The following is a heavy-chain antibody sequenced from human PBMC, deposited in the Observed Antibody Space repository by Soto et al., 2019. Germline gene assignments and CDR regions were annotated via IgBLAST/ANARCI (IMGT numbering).Heavy chain of an antibody. D-gene: IGHD4-17*01. Sequence: QVQLQESGPGLVKPSQTLSLTCSVSGASVRSGDYYWSSIRQAPGKGMECIGYIYNSGGSYYNPSLEGRLTISIDTSKNEFSLKLNSVTAADAAIYYCVGTGTTDDYWGRGTLVTVSS. V-gene: IGHV4-30-4*01. J-gene: IGHJ4*02. CDR2: IYNSGGS. CDR3: VGTGTTDDY. CDR1: GASVRSGDYY.